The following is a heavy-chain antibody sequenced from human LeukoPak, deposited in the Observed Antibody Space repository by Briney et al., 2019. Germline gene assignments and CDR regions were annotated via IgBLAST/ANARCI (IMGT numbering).Heavy chain of an antibody. V-gene: IGHV1-2*02. CDR3: ARGPSITMVRGGQWYYYMDV. CDR1: GYTFTGYY. Sequence: ASVKVSCKASGYTFTGYYMHWVRQAPGQGLEWKGWINPNSGGTNYAQKFQGRVTMTRDTSTSTVYMELSSLRSEDTAVYYCARGPSITMVRGGQWYYYMDVWGKGTTVTISS. J-gene: IGHJ6*03. D-gene: IGHD3-10*01. CDR2: INPNSGGT.